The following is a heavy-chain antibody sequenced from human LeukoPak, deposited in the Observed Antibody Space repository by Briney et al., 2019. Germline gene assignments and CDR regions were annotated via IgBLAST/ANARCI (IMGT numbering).Heavy chain of an antibody. V-gene: IGHV4-39*01. J-gene: IGHJ6*02. D-gene: IGHD3-10*01. CDR2: IYYTGAT. CDR1: GGSLSGSDYY. CDR3: ARQSYTAYYYYGMDV. Sequence: SETLSLTCTVSGGSLSGSDYYWGWIRQSPGKGLEWIGNIYYTGATYYNPSLESRATTSIDTSKNQFSLRLSSVTAADTAVYYCARQSYTAYYYYGMDVWGQGTTVTVSS.